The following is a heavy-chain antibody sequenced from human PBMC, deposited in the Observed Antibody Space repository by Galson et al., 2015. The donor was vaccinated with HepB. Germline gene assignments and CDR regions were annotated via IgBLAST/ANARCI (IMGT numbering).Heavy chain of an antibody. CDR2: IIPIFGTA. J-gene: IGHJ3*02. D-gene: IGHD3-22*01. Sequence: SVKVSCKASGGTFSSYAISWVRQAPGQGLEWMGGIIPIFGTANYAQKFQGRVTITADESTSTAYMELSSLRSEDTAVYYCASPARDYYDSSGYYGLDIWGQGTMVTVSS. V-gene: IGHV1-69*13. CDR3: ASPARDYYDSSGYYGLDI. CDR1: GGTFSSYA.